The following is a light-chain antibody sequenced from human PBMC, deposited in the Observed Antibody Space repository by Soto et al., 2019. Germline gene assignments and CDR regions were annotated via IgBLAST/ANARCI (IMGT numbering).Light chain of an antibody. Sequence: DIQMTQSPSSVSASVGDRVTITCRASRDISRWLAWYQHKPGQAPKLLIYATSNLPSGVPSRFSGSGSGTDFILTISSMQPEDFGTYYCQQANSFPVTFGQGKRLEI. J-gene: IGKJ5*01. V-gene: IGKV1-12*01. CDR2: ATS. CDR1: RDISRW. CDR3: QQANSFPVT.